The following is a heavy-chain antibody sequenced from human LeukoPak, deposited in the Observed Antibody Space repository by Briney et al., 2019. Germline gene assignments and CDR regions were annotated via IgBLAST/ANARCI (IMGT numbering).Heavy chain of an antibody. D-gene: IGHD6-6*01. CDR2: INSTSSYI. V-gene: IGHV3-21*01. CDR1: GLTFSSYG. Sequence: PGGSLTLSCEASGLTFSSYGMNWVHQAPGKGMEWPSSINSTSSYIYYADSVKGRFTISRDNAKNSLYLQMNSLRAEDTAVYYCARSYSSSRGTFDYWGQGTLVTVSS. J-gene: IGHJ4*02. CDR3: ARSYSSSRGTFDY.